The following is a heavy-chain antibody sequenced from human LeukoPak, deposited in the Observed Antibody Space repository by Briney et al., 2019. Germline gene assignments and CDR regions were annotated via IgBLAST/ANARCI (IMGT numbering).Heavy chain of an antibody. Sequence: GASVKVSYKASGGTFSSYAISWVRQAPGQGLEWMGGIIPIFGTANYAQKHQGRVTITADESTSTAYMELSSLRSEDTAVYYCARGRYHMDNTGYSSFYYWGQGTRVTVSS. D-gene: IGHD3-22*01. CDR2: IIPIFGTA. V-gene: IGHV1-69*13. CDR3: ARGRYHMDNTGYSSFYY. CDR1: GGTFSSYA. J-gene: IGHJ4*02.